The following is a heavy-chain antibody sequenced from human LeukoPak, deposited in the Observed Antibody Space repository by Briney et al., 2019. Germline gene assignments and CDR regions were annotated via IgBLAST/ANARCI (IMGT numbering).Heavy chain of an antibody. J-gene: IGHJ6*03. CDR2: INPNSGGT. CDR1: GYTFTGYY. D-gene: IGHD3-22*01. CDR3: ARDRGSSGYYGYYYYYYMDV. Sequence: ASVKVSCKASGYTFTGYYMHWVRQAPGQGLEWMGWINPNSGGTNYAQKFQGRVTMTRDTSISTAYMELSRLRSDDTAVYYCARDRGSSGYYGYYYYYYMDVWGKGTTVTASS. V-gene: IGHV1-2*02.